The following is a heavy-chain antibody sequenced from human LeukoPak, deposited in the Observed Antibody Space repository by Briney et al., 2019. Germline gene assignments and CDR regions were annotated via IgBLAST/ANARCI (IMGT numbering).Heavy chain of an antibody. CDR2: IYYSGSA. J-gene: IGHJ6*02. V-gene: IGHV4-59*01. CDR3: ATSLAAAGSYYYYGMDV. D-gene: IGHD6-13*01. Sequence: SETLSLTCTVSGGSISSYYWSWIRQPPGKGLEWIGYIYYSGSANYNPSLKSRVTISVATSKNQFSLKLSSVTAADTAVYYCATSLAAAGSYYYYGMDVWGQGTTVTVSS. CDR1: GGSISSYY.